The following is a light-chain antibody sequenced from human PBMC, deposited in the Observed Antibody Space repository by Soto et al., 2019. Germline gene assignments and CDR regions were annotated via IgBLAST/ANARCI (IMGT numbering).Light chain of an antibody. CDR1: QGIGNA. Sequence: AIQVTQSPSSLSASVANRVTITCRSRQGIGNALGWYQKKPEKAPKLLIYEASTLPTGVASRVSGGGSGTDFTRTISTLQPEDFSAYYCLQYYGYPWTFGQGTKVEGK. J-gene: IGKJ1*01. CDR3: LQYYGYPWT. V-gene: IGKV1-6*01. CDR2: EAS.